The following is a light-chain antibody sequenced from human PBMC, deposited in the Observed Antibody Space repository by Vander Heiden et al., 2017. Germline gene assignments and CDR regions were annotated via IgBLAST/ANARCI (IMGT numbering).Light chain of an antibody. CDR2: RNN. Sequence: QSVLTHPPSASGTPGQPVPIPCSGSSSNIGSNYVYWYQQLPGPAPKLLIYRNNQRPSGVPDRFSGSKSGTSASLAISGLRSEDEADYYCAAWDDSLRGVFGGGTKLTVL. CDR1: SSNIGSNY. J-gene: IGLJ3*02. V-gene: IGLV1-47*01. CDR3: AAWDDSLRGV.